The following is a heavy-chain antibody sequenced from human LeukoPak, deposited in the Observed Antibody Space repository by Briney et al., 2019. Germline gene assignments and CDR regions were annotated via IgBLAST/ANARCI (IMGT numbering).Heavy chain of an antibody. J-gene: IGHJ4*02. V-gene: IGHV3-53*01. D-gene: IGHD3-22*01. CDR2: IYSGGST. CDR3: AREAFGYYDSSGYFVD. Sequence: GGSLRLSCAASGFTFSSYWMYWVRQAPGKGLEWVSVIYSGGSTYYADSVKGRFTISRDNSKNTLYLQMNSLRAEDTAVYYCAREAFGYYDSSGYFVDWGQGTLVTVSS. CDR1: GFTFSSYW.